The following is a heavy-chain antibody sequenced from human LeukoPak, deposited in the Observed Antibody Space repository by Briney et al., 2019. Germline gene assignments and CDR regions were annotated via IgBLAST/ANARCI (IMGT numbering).Heavy chain of an antibody. CDR1: GGSISSGGYY. CDR3: ARSSGTGTFSY. Sequence: PSETLSLTCTVSGGSISSGGYYWSWIRQHPGKGLEWIGYIYYSGSAYFNPSLESRATISVDTSKNHFSLKMSSVTVADTAVYYCARSSGTGTFSYWGQGTLVTVSS. J-gene: IGHJ4*02. V-gene: IGHV4-31*03. CDR2: IYYSGSA. D-gene: IGHD6-25*01.